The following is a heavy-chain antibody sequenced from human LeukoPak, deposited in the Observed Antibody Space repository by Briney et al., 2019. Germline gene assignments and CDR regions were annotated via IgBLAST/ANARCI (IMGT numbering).Heavy chain of an antibody. CDR2: IIPIFGTA. CDR1: GGTFSSYA. CDR3: ARGGPGYTNWFDP. V-gene: IGHV1-69*05. D-gene: IGHD5-24*01. Sequence: SVKVFCKASGGTFSSYAISWVRQAPGQGLEWMGGIIPIFGTANYAQKFQGRVTITTDESTSTAYMELSSLRSEDTAVYYCARGGPGYTNWFDPWGQGTLVTVSS. J-gene: IGHJ5*02.